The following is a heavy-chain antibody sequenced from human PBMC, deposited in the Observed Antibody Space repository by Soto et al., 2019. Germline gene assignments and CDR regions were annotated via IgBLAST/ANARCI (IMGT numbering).Heavy chain of an antibody. V-gene: IGHV6-1*01. CDR3: ALGICSGRSCYGGEFDT. Sequence: SQTLSLTCAISGDSVSSNSAAWNWIRQSPSRGLEWLGRTYYRSKWYNDYAVSVKSRITINPDTSKNQFSLQLNSVTPEDTAVYYCALGICSGRSCYGGEFDTWGQGTLVTVSS. CDR2: TYYRSKWYN. CDR1: GDSVSSNSAA. D-gene: IGHD2-15*01. J-gene: IGHJ5*02.